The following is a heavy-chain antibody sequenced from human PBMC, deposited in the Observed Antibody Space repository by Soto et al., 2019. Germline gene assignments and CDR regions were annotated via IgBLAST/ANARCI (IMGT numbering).Heavy chain of an antibody. CDR2: INAGNGNT. CDR1: GYTFTSYA. Sequence: QVQLVQSGAEVKKPGASVKVSCKASGYTFTSYAMHWVRQAPGQRLEWMGWINAGNGNTKYSQKFQGRVTITRDTSASTAYMELSSLRSEDTAVYYCARDGGYSYGYGAFDIWGQGTMVTVSS. D-gene: IGHD5-18*01. CDR3: ARDGGYSYGYGAFDI. J-gene: IGHJ3*02. V-gene: IGHV1-3*01.